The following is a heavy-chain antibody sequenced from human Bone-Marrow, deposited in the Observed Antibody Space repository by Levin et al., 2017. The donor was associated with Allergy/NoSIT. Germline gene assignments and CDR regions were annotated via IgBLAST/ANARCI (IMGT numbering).Heavy chain of an antibody. CDR3: ARGGGDYYFALEV. J-gene: IGHJ3*01. Sequence: PSETLSLTCSVSRGSISSDVHYWSWVRQPPGKGLEWIGHIFDNGRAYYNSSLQSRLDISIDTSSNHFSLRLTSATAADTATYFCARGGGDYYFALEVWGQGTMVTVSS. CDR1: RGSISSDVHY. CDR2: IFDNGRA. D-gene: IGHD2-21*02. V-gene: IGHV4-30-4*01.